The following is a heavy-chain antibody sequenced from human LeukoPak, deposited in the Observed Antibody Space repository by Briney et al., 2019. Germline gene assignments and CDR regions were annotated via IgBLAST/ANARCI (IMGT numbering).Heavy chain of an antibody. CDR2: ISGGGDST. CDR1: GFTFTSYG. CDR3: AKQPTVKAEAGTGEEYFDY. Sequence: PGGSLRLSCAASGFTFTSYGMGWVRQAPGKGLEWGSSISGGGDSTYYADSVKGRFTISRDNSKDTVYLQMNSLRAEDTAVYYCAKQPTVKAEAGTGEEYFDYWGHGTLVTVSS. V-gene: IGHV3-23*01. D-gene: IGHD6-19*01. J-gene: IGHJ4*01.